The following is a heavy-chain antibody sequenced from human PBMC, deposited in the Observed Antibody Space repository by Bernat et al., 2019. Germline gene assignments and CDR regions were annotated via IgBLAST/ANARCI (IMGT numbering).Heavy chain of an antibody. J-gene: IGHJ4*02. CDR1: GGSISSYY. CDR2: IYYSGST. CDR3: AGHLPSGQQLAHYFDY. V-gene: IGHV4-59*08. D-gene: IGHD6-13*01. Sequence: QVQLQESGPGLVKPSETLSLTCTVSGGSISSYYWCLIRQPPGKGLEWIGYIYYSGSTNYNPSHKCRVTISVDTSKNQFSLKLSSVTAADTAVYYCAGHLPSGQQLAHYFDYWGQGALVTVSS.